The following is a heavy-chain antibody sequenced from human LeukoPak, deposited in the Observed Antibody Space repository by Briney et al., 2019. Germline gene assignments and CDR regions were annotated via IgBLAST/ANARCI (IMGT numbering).Heavy chain of an antibody. Sequence: ASVKVSCKASGYTFTGYYMHWVRQAPGQGLEWMGWINPNSGGTNYAQKFQGRVTMTRDTSISTAYMELSRLRSDDTAVYYCARETFAYYDFWSGYDKFNWFDPWGQGTLVTVSS. D-gene: IGHD3-3*01. CDR3: ARETFAYYDFWSGYDKFNWFDP. CDR2: INPNSGGT. J-gene: IGHJ5*02. V-gene: IGHV1-2*02. CDR1: GYTFTGYY.